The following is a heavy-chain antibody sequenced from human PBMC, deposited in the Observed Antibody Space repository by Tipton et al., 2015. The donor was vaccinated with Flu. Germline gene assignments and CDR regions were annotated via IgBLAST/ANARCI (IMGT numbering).Heavy chain of an antibody. Sequence: TLSLTCSVSGGSISTYYWSWIRQPTGKGLEWVGHFYNNGSTRYNPSLKNRCTMSADTSRSQFSLKVTSVTAADTAGYFCAREGDDYSRGWYASWGQGILVTVSS. CDR1: GGSISTYY. D-gene: IGHD6-19*01. V-gene: IGHV4-4*07. CDR2: FYNNGST. J-gene: IGHJ5*02. CDR3: AREGDDYSRGWYAS.